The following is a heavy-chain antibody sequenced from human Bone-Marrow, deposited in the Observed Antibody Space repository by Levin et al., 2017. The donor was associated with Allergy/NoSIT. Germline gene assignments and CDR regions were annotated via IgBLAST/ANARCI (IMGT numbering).Heavy chain of an antibody. CDR3: ARDVMIFGYGMDV. D-gene: IGHD3/OR15-3a*01. CDR2: IYYSGNT. Sequence: PSETLSLTCTVSGGSVSSSSYYWSWIRQPPGKGLEWIGYIYYSGNTNYNPSFKSRVTISIDTSKDQFSLKLSSVSAADTAVYYCARDVMIFGYGMDVWGQGTTVTVSS. J-gene: IGHJ6*02. CDR1: GGSVSSSSYY. V-gene: IGHV4-61*01.